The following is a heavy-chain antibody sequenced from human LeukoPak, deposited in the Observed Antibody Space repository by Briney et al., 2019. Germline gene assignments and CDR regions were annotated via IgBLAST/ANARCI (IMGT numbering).Heavy chain of an antibody. D-gene: IGHD5-12*01. CDR3: ARHSRSGYIGYENAFDI. Sequence: SETLSLTCTVSGDSISSSSYCWDWIRQPPGKGLEWIGNIYNSANTHYNPSLKARITMSVDTSKNQFSLKLNSVTAADTGIYYCARHSRSGYIGYENAFDIWGQGTMVTVSS. CDR1: GDSISSSSYC. V-gene: IGHV4-39*01. J-gene: IGHJ3*02. CDR2: IYNSANT.